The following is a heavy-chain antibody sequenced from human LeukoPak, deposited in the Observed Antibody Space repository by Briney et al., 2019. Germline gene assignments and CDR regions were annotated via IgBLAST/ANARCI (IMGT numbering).Heavy chain of an antibody. D-gene: IGHD5-18*01. CDR1: GFTFSSYW. CDR3: ARDGYSFGHDFDY. V-gene: IGHV3-74*01. J-gene: IGHJ4*02. Sequence: GGSLRLSCAASGFTFSSYWMHWVRHTPGKGLVWVSRIKGDGSSTSYADSVRGRFTISRDNAKNTLYLQMNSLRAEDTAVYYCARDGYSFGHDFDYWGQGTLVTVSS. CDR2: IKGDGSST.